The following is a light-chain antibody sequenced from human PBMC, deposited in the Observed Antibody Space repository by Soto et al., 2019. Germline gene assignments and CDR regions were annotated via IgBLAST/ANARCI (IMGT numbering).Light chain of an antibody. CDR1: SSNIGSNT. J-gene: IGLJ2*01. CDR3: AAWDDSLKAVV. V-gene: IGLV1-44*01. CDR2: SND. Sequence: QSVLTQPPSASGTPGQRVTISCSGSSSNIGSNTVNWYQQLPGTAPKLLIYSNDQRPSGVPDRFSGSKSGTSASLAISGLQSDDEADYYCAAWDDSLKAVVFGGGTKVTVL.